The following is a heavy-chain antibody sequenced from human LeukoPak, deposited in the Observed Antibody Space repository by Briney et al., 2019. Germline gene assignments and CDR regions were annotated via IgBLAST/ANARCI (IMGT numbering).Heavy chain of an antibody. V-gene: IGHV4-38-2*02. CDR1: GYSISSGYY. J-gene: IGHJ6*02. D-gene: IGHD5-12*01. CDR2: IYHSGST. CDR3: ARGVATILDYYYYGMDV. Sequence: KPSETLSLTCTVSGYSISSGYYWGWIRQPPGKGLEWIGSIYHSGSTYYNPSLKSRVSISVDTSKNQFSLKLSSVTAADTAVYYCARGVATILDYYYYGMDVWGQGTTVTVSS.